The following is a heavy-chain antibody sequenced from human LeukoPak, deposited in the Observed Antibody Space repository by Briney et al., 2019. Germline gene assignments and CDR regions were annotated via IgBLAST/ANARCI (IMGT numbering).Heavy chain of an antibody. D-gene: IGHD6-13*01. CDR1: GYTFTNYG. V-gene: IGHV1-18*01. CDR3: ARGRYSSSCPDY. J-gene: IGHJ4*02. CDR2: ISTYNGNI. Sequence: ASVKLSCKASGYTFTNYGISWVRQAPGQGLEWMGWISTYNGNINYAQKLQGRVTMTTDTTTSTAYMELRSLRSDDTAVYYCARGRYSSSCPDYWGQGTLVTVS.